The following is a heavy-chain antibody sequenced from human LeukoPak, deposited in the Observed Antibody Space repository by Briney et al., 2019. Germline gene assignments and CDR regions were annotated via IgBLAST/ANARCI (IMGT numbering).Heavy chain of an antibody. CDR3: ASRPESEAYFDY. V-gene: IGHV4-30-4*01. CDR1: GGSISSGDYY. J-gene: IGHJ4*02. CDR2: IYYSGNT. Sequence: SQTLSLTCTVSGGSISSGDYYWSWIRQPPGRGLEFIGYIYYSGNTYYNPSLKSRVTISVDASKNQFSLKLSSVTAADTAVYYCASRPESEAYFDYWGQGTLVTVSS.